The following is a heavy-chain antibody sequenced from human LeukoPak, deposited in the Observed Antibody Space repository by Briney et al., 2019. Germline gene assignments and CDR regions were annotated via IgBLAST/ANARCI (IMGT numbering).Heavy chain of an antibody. CDR1: GFTFSSYG. J-gene: IGHJ6*02. CDR3: AKGSVGIAAAGLDYCYYGMDV. CDR2: ISYDGSNK. V-gene: IGHV3-30*18. D-gene: IGHD6-13*01. Sequence: PGGSLRLSCAASGFTFSSYGMHWVRQAPGKGLEWVAVISYDGSNKYYADSVKGRFTISRDNSKNTLYLQMNSLRAEDTAVYYCAKGSVGIAAAGLDYCYYGMDVWGQGTTVTVSS.